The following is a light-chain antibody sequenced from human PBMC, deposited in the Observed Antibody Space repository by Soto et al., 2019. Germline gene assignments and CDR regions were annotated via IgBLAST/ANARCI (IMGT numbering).Light chain of an antibody. V-gene: IGKV3-15*01. CDR1: QSIYEK. J-gene: IGKJ4*01. CDR2: DAS. Sequence: ELVMTQSPATLSVSPGERVTLSCRASQSIYEKLAWYQQKPGQTPRLVIYDASTRATGTPGSFSGSGSGTEFTLTISSLQSEDFAVYYCQQYNRWPLTFGGGTKVDIK. CDR3: QQYNRWPLT.